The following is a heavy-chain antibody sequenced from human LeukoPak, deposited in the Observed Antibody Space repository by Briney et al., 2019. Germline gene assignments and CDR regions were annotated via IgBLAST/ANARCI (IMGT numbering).Heavy chain of an antibody. V-gene: IGHV3-48*01. CDR1: GFTFRSYS. CDR2: ISSTGTTI. CDR3: ARVITVYNVYEEVAEYFQY. D-gene: IGHD5/OR15-5a*01. Sequence: GGSLRLSCAASGFTFRSYSLNWVRQAPGRGLEWISYISSTGTTIYYADSVKGRFTISRDNSKNTLYLQMNSLRADDTAVYYCARVITVYNVYEEVAEYFQYWGQGTLVTVSS. J-gene: IGHJ1*01.